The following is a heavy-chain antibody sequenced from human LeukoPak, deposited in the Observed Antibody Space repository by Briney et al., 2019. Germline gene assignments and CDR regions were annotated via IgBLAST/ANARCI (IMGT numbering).Heavy chain of an antibody. CDR2: IYISGST. Sequence: SETLSLTCTVSGGSISSYYWSWIRQPAGKGLEWIGRIYISGSTNYNPSLKSRVTMSVDTSKNQFSLKLSSVTAADTAVYYCARSGCSSTSCYSYDLWGRGTLVTVSS. V-gene: IGHV4-4*07. CDR3: ARSGCSSTSCYSYDL. CDR1: GGSISSYY. J-gene: IGHJ2*01. D-gene: IGHD2-2*02.